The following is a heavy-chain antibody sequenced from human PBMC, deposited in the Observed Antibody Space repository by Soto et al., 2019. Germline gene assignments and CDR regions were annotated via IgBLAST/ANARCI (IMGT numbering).Heavy chain of an antibody. D-gene: IGHD2-8*01. J-gene: IGHJ4*02. CDR2: IWYDGSNK. Sequence: QVQLVESGGGVVQPGRSLRLSCAASGFTFSSYGMHWVRQAPGKGLEWVAVIWYDGSNKYYADSVKGRFTISRDNSKNTLYLQMNSLRAEDTAVYYCAIESQTYALDYWGQGTLFTVSS. CDR3: AIESQTYALDY. CDR1: GFTFSSYG. V-gene: IGHV3-33*01.